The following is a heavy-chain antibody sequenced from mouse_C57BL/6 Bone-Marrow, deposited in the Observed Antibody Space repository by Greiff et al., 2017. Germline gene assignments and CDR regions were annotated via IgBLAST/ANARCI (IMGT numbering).Heavy chain of an antibody. J-gene: IGHJ4*01. CDR1: GFTFSDYG. CDR2: ISSGSSTI. V-gene: IGHV5-17*01. Sequence: EVKLMESGGGLVKPGGSLKLSCAASGFTFSDYGMHWVRQAPEKGLEWVAYISSGSSTIYYADTVKGRFTISRDNAKNTLFLQMTSLRSEDTAMYYCARQDSSGPYYAMDYWGQGTSVTVSS. D-gene: IGHD3-2*02. CDR3: ARQDSSGPYYAMDY.